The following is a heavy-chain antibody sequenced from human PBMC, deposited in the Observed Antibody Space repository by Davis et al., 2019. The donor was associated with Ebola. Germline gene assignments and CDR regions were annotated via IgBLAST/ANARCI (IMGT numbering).Heavy chain of an antibody. D-gene: IGHD6-13*01. V-gene: IGHV1-2*04. CDR2: INPNSGGT. CDR1: GYTFSSYY. CDR3: ARGSRSSWYEWFDP. J-gene: IGHJ5*02. Sequence: ASVKVSCKASGYTFSSYYMHWVRQAPGQGLEWMGWINPNSGGTKYAQKFQGWVTMTRDTSISTAYMELSRLRSDDTAVYYCARGSRSSWYEWFDPWGQGTLVTVSS.